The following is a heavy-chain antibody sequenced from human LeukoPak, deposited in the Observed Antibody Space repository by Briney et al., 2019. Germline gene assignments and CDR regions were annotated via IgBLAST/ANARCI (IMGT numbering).Heavy chain of an antibody. CDR2: IHSSGST. J-gene: IGHJ4*02. CDR3: ARRSADSSSSGGFDY. D-gene: IGHD2-2*01. V-gene: IGHV4-4*07. CDR1: SASICSYY. Sequence: SETLSLTCTVSSASICSYYWTWIRQPAGKGREWIGRIHSSGSTNYNPDLKSRVATSVDTTTNQLSLKLRTVTAADTAVYYCARRSADSSSSGGFDYWGQGTLVTVSS.